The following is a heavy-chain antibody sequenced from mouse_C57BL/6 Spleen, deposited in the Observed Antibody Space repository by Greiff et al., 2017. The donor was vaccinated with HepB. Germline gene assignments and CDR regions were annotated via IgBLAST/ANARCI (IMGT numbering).Heavy chain of an antibody. V-gene: IGHV1-80*01. Sequence: QVQLQQSGAELVKPGASVKISCKASGYAFSSYWMNWVKQRPGKGLEWIGQIYPGDGDTNYNGKFKGKATLTADKSSSTAYMQLSSLTSEDSAVYFCARSQLGSYAMDYWGQGTSVTVSS. J-gene: IGHJ4*01. CDR2: IYPGDGDT. CDR3: ARSQLGSYAMDY. D-gene: IGHD3-3*01. CDR1: GYAFSSYW.